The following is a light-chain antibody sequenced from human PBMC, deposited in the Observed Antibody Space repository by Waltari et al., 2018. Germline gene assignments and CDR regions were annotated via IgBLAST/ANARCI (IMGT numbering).Light chain of an antibody. CDR3: QQYYTTPYT. CDR1: QSVLYTPNNKNH. V-gene: IGKV4-1*01. Sequence: DIVMTQSPDSLAVSLGERATINCKSSQSVLYTPNNKNHLAWYQQKPGQPPRLLISWASTRESGVPDRFSASGSGTDFTLTISSLQAEDVAVYHCQQYYTTPYTFGQGTNLEIK. J-gene: IGKJ2*01. CDR2: WAS.